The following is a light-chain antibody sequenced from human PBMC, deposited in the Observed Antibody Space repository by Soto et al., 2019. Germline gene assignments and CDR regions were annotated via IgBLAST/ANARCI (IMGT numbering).Light chain of an antibody. CDR1: SSSIGNNY. Sequence: QSVLTQPPSMSAAPGQKVTISGSGRSSSIGNNYVSWYQQLPEAAPKLLIYDNNKRPSGIPDRFSGSKSGTSATLGITGLQTGDEADYYCGTWDTSLSAWVFGGGTKVTVL. CDR3: GTWDTSLSAWV. V-gene: IGLV1-51*01. CDR2: DNN. J-gene: IGLJ3*02.